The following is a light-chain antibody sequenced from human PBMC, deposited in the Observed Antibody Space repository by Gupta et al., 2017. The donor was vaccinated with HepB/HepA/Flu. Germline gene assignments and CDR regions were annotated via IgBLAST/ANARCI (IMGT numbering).Light chain of an antibody. CDR3: QQHNIGPPVT. Sequence: EIVMTQSPATVSVSPGERVTLSCRASQSIASNLAWYQQRPGQAPRLLIYSASTRAAGIPARFSGSGSGTEFTLTISSLQSEDFGFYYRQQHNIGPPVTFGGGTKVAIK. CDR2: SAS. CDR1: QSIASN. V-gene: IGKV3-15*01. J-gene: IGKJ4*01.